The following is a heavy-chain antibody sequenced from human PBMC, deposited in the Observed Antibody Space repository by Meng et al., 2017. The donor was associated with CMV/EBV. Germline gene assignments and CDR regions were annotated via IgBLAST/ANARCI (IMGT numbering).Heavy chain of an antibody. D-gene: IGHD1-26*01. J-gene: IGHJ5*02. Sequence: SCGTAGFVFRNCWRQGDRKAPGRGVVWVAGISSEGSGTSYAGSVKSRFTISRDNAKNTLYLQMNSLRAEDTAVYYCASGTLRLGFDPWGQGTLVTVSS. CDR3: ASGTLRLGFDP. CDR1: GFVFRNCW. CDR2: ISSEGSGT. V-gene: IGHV3-74*01.